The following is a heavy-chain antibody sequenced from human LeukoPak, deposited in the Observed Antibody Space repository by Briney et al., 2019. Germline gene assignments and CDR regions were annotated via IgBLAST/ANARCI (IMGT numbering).Heavy chain of an antibody. CDR2: IYTSGST. CDR1: GGSISSGSYY. D-gene: IGHD3-22*01. Sequence: KTSETLSLTCTVSGGSISSGSYYWSWIRQPAGKGLEWIGRIYTSGSTNYNPSLKSRVTISVDTSKNQFSLKLSSVTAADTAVYYCARGYYDSSGIHPHRYWSQGTLVTVSS. CDR3: ARGYYDSSGIHPHRY. V-gene: IGHV4-61*02. J-gene: IGHJ4*02.